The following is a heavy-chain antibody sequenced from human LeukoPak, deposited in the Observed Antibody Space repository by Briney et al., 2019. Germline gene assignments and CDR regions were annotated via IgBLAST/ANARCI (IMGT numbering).Heavy chain of an antibody. Sequence: GGSLRLSCAASGFTFSTYHMIWVRQAPGKGLEWLSYINSGSDIIYYADSVKGRFTISRDNAKNSLYLQMNSLRAEDTAVYYCARGRGYCIPTTCWYFDYWGQGTLVTVSS. CDR1: GFTFSTYH. CDR3: ARGRGYCIPTTCWYFDY. D-gene: IGHD2-15*01. V-gene: IGHV3-48*01. CDR2: INSGSDII. J-gene: IGHJ4*02.